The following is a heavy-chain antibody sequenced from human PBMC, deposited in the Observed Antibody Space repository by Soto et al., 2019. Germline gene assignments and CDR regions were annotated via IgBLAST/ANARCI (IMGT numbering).Heavy chain of an antibody. D-gene: IGHD4-17*01. V-gene: IGHV4-61*01. Sequence: QVQLQESGPGLVKPSETLSLTCTVSGGSVTTGSYYWSWIRQPPGNTLEWIGYIYYSGSTNYTPSLNSRATIYTDTSRRHFSLNLTSVTADDTAVYFCAKRDYAFDSWGQGTLVTVSS. CDR2: IYYSGST. CDR1: GGSVTTGSYY. CDR3: AKRDYAFDS. J-gene: IGHJ4*02.